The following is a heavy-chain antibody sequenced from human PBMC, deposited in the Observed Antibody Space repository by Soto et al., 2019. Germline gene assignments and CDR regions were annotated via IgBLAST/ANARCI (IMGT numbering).Heavy chain of an antibody. CDR2: ISYDGSNK. J-gene: IGHJ6*02. Sequence: QVQLVESGGGVVQPGRSLRLSCAASGFTFSSYAMHWVRQAPGKGLEWVAVISYDGSNKYYADSVKGRFTISRDNSKNTMYLQMTSLRAEDTAVYYWARASVAVTQTSPYGMDVWGQGTTVTVSS. D-gene: IGHD6-19*01. V-gene: IGHV3-30-3*01. CDR3: ARASVAVTQTSPYGMDV. CDR1: GFTFSSYA.